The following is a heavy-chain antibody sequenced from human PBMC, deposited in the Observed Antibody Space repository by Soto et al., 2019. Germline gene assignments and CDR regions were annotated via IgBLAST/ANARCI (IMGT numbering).Heavy chain of an antibody. CDR2: INPDTGGT. V-gene: IGHV1-2*04. CDR3: VRAVGRYVSSWYRGAYDS. J-gene: IGHJ4*02. CDR1: GYTFTAYY. D-gene: IGHD6-13*01. Sequence: QVQLVQSGAEVKKSGASVKVSCKASGYTFTAYYIHWLRQAPGQGLEWLGWINPDTGGTDYAQKFQGWVTLTRDTSKPTAYMELSSLKSDDTAVFYCVRAVGRYVSSWYRGAYDSWGQGTLITVSS.